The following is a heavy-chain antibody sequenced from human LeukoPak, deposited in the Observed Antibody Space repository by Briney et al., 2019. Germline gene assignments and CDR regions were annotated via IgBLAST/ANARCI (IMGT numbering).Heavy chain of an antibody. J-gene: IGHJ4*02. Sequence: GASVKVSCKASGYSFTSYGITWVRQAPGQGLEWMGWISGYSGNTNYAQKLQGRVTMTTDTSTSTAYMELRSLRSDDTAVYYCAGGGLSSTRKTSFDYWGQGTLVTVSS. CDR1: GYSFTSYG. CDR2: ISGYSGNT. V-gene: IGHV1-18*01. CDR3: AGGGLSSTRKTSFDY. D-gene: IGHD2-2*01.